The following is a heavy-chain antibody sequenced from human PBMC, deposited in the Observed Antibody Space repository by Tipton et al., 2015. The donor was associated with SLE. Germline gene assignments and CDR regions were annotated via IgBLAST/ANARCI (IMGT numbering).Heavy chain of an antibody. D-gene: IGHD4-17*01. J-gene: IGHJ3*02. CDR1: GGSFSSYY. CDR3: ARDYGDFDAFDI. CDR2: IYYSGST. Sequence: TLSLTCAVYGGSFSSYYWSWIRQPPGKGLEWIGYIYYSGSTNYNPSLKSRVTISVDTSKNQFSLKLGSVTAADTAVYYRARDYGDFDAFDIWGQGTMVTVSS. V-gene: IGHV4-59*01.